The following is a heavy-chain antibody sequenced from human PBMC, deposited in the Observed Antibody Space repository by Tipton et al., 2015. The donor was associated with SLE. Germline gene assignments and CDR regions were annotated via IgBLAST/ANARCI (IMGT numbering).Heavy chain of an antibody. J-gene: IGHJ4*02. V-gene: IGHV3-48*03. CDR1: GFTFSSYA. CDR2: ISSSGSTI. CDR3: ARGGSSWSLDY. D-gene: IGHD6-13*01. Sequence: SLRLSCAASGFTFSSYAMHWVRQAPGKGLEWVSYISSSGSTIYYADSVKGRFTISRDNAKNSLYLQMNSLRAEDTAVYYCARGGSSWSLDYWGQGTLVTVSS.